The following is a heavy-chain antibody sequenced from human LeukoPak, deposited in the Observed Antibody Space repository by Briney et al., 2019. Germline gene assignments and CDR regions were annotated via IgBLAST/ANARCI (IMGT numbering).Heavy chain of an antibody. CDR1: GFTFTSSA. J-gene: IGHJ4*02. CDR2: IVVGSGNT. D-gene: IGHD3-10*01. V-gene: IGHV1-58*02. CDR3: AALWDTRGGYFDY. Sequence: ASVKVSCKASGFTFTSSAMQWVRQARGQRLEWIGWIVVGSGNTNYAQKFQERVTITRDMSTSTAYMELNSLRSEDTAVYYCAALWDTRGGYFDYWGQGTLVTVSS.